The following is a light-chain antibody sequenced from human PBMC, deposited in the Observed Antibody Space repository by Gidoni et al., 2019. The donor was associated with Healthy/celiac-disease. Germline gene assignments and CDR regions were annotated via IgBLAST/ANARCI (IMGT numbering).Light chain of an antibody. CDR1: SSNIGACYD. J-gene: IGLJ3*02. Sequence: QSVLTQPPSVSGAPGQRVTISCTGSSSNIGACYDVHWYQQLPGTAPNLLIYGKSNRPSWVPDRFSGSKSGTSASLAITGLQAEDEADYYCQSYDSSLSFWVFGGGTKLTVL. CDR3: QSYDSSLSFWV. V-gene: IGLV1-40*01. CDR2: GKS.